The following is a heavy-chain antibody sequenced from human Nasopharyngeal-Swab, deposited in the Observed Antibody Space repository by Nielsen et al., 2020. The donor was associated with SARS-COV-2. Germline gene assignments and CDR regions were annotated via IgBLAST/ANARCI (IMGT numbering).Heavy chain of an antibody. CDR3: AREAYCGGDCYGDAFDI. D-gene: IGHD2-21*01. J-gene: IGHJ3*02. V-gene: IGHV3-48*04. Sequence: VRQAPGKGLEWGSYISSSSSTRYYADSVKGRFTITRDNAKNSLYLQMNSLRAEETTVYYCAREAYCGGDCYGDAFDIWGQGTMVTVSS. CDR2: ISSSSSTR.